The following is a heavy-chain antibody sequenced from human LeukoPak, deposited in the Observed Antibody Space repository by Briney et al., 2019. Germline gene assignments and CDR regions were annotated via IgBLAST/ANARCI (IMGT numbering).Heavy chain of an antibody. CDR3: AKANQLRYPVY. CDR2: IWYDGSNK. J-gene: IGHJ4*02. Sequence: GRSLRLSCAASGFTFSSYGMHWVRQAPGKGLEWVAVIWYDGSNKFYADSVKGRFTISRDNSKNTLYLQMNSLRAEDTAVYYCAKANQLRYPVYWGQGTLVTVSS. V-gene: IGHV3-33*06. D-gene: IGHD4-17*01. CDR1: GFTFSSYG.